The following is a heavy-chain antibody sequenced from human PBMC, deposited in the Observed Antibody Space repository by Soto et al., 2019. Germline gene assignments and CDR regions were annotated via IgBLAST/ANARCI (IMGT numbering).Heavy chain of an antibody. CDR1: GFTVRGNY. V-gene: IGHV3-66*01. Sequence: GGSIRLSWTAAGFTVRGNYMSWIRQAPGKGLEWVSVIYAGGSTYYADSVKGRFTISRDNSKNTLYLQMNSLRAEDTAVYYCAKTHSGWYTPFDSWGQGTLVTVSS. CDR3: AKTHSGWYTPFDS. J-gene: IGHJ4*02. D-gene: IGHD6-19*01. CDR2: IYAGGST.